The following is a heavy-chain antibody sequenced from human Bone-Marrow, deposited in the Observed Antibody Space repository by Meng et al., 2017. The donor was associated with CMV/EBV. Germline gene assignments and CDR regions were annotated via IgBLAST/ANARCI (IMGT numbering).Heavy chain of an antibody. CDR2: MNPNSGNT. J-gene: IGHJ5*02. D-gene: IGHD3-3*01. Sequence: ASVKVSCKASGYTFTSYDINWVRQATGQGLEWMGWMNPNSGNTGYAQKFQGRVTMTRNTSISTAYMELSSLRSEDTAVYYCARDRIRRNGFLEWFHTYNWFDPWGQGTLVTVDS. V-gene: IGHV1-8*02. CDR3: ARDRIRRNGFLEWFHTYNWFDP. CDR1: GYTFTSYD.